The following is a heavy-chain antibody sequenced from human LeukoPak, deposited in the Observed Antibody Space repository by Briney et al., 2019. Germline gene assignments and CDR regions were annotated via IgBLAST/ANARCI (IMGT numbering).Heavy chain of an antibody. D-gene: IGHD3-10*01. CDR1: GGSISSGGYD. CDR3: TKGRGI. CDR2: IYTSGTS. V-gene: IGHV4-61*09. Sequence: PSETLSLTCTVSGGSISSGGYDWYWIRQPAGKGLEWIGHIYTSGTSNYNPSLRSRVTISVDTSKNQFSLKLTSVTAADTAVYYCTKGRGIWGQGTLVTVSS. J-gene: IGHJ4*02.